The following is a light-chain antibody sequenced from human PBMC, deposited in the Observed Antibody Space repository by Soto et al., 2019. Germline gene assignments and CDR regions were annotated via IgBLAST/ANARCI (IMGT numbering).Light chain of an antibody. V-gene: IGLV1-51*02. Sequence: QSVLTQPPSVSAAPGQKVTISCSGSSSNIGNNYVSWYQQFPGTAPKLLIYENNKRPSGIPDRFSGSKSGTSATLGITGLQTGDKADYYCGTWDSSLSARVFGGGTKVTVL. CDR3: GTWDSSLSARV. CDR2: ENN. CDR1: SSNIGNNY. J-gene: IGLJ3*02.